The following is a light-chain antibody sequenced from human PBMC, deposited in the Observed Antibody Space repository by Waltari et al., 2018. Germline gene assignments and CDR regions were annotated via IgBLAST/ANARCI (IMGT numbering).Light chain of an antibody. CDR1: IPTIGAGHL. J-gene: IGLJ3*02. V-gene: IGLV1-40*01. CDR2: RNT. Sequence: QSVLTQPPSVSGAPGQRVPNPSTGRIPTIGAGHLVHWPPPLRCTPPNSPPHLPATAPKLLIYRNTNRPSGVPDRFSGSTSGTSASASLAITGLQAGDEADYYCQSYDTSLSGWVFGGGTKVTVL. CDR3: QSYDTSLSGWV.